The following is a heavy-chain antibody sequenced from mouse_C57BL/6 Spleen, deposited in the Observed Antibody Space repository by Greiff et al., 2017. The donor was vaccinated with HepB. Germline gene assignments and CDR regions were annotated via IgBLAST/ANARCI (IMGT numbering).Heavy chain of an antibody. CDR1: GFNIKNTY. Sequence: VQLQQSVAELVRPGASVKLSCTASGFNIKNTYMHWVKQRPEQGLEWIGRIDPANGNTKYAPKFQGKATITADKSSNTAYRQLSSLTSEDTAIYYCARRLLRPKGAMDYWGQGTSVTVSS. V-gene: IGHV14-3*01. CDR3: ARRLLRPKGAMDY. D-gene: IGHD1-1*01. CDR2: IDPANGNT. J-gene: IGHJ4*01.